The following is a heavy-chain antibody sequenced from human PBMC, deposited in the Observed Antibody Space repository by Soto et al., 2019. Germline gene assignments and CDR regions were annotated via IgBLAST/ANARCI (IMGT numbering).Heavy chain of an antibody. CDR3: AIDLWWHTH. J-gene: IGHJ4*02. V-gene: IGHV3-23*01. CDR1: GFTFSDHA. Sequence: EVQLLESGGGLVQPGGSLRLSCTASGFTFSDHAMTWVRQAPGEGLEWLSGISGGGTGAYYADSVKGRFTVSRDNSNNTVFLQKDSLGVEDSAVYYCAIDLWWHTHWGQGTLVTVSS. CDR2: ISGGGTGA. D-gene: IGHD2-15*01.